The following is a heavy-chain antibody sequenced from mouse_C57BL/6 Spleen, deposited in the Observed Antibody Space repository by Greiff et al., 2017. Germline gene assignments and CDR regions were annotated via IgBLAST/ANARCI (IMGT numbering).Heavy chain of an antibody. J-gene: IGHJ2*01. CDR2: IYPRSGNT. Sequence: QVHVKQSGAELARPGASVKLSCKASGYTFTSYGISWVKQRTGQGLEWIGEIYPRSGNTYYNEKFKGKATLTADKSSSTAYMELRSLTSEDSAVYFCARWGYDYTYYFDYWGQGTTLTVSS. CDR1: GYTFTSYG. V-gene: IGHV1-81*01. D-gene: IGHD2-4*01. CDR3: ARWGYDYTYYFDY.